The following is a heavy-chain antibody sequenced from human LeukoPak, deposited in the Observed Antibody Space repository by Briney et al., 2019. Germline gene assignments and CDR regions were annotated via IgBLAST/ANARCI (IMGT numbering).Heavy chain of an antibody. CDR2: INTDGSIT. Sequence: AXSGFTXXXYWIQWVRQAPGKGLVWVSRINTDGSITNYADSVKGRFTISRDNAKNTLYLQMSSLRAEDTAVYYCARDRGPRTGFMVREAYDYWGQGTLVTVSS. D-gene: IGHD3-10*01. J-gene: IGHJ4*02. V-gene: IGHV3-74*01. CDR1: GFTXXXYW. CDR3: ARDRGPRTGFMVREAYDY.